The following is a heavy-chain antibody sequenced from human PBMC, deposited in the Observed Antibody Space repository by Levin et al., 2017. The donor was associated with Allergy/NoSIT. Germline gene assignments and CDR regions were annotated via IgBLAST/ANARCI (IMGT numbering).Heavy chain of an antibody. CDR1: GYTFTSYD. J-gene: IGHJ2*01. CDR2: MNPNSGNT. D-gene: IGHD2-15*01. Sequence: EASVKVSCKASGYTFTSYDINWVRQATGQGLEWMGWMNPNSGNTGYVQKFQGRVTMTRNTSISTAYMELSSLRSEDTAVYYCARGGCSGGSCPDFLSTDRWGRGTLVTVSS. V-gene: IGHV1-8*01. CDR3: ARGGCSGGSCPDFLSTDR.